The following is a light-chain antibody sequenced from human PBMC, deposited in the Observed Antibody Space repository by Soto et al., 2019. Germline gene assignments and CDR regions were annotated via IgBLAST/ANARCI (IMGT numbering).Light chain of an antibody. CDR1: QSIKKW. V-gene: IGKV1-5*03. Sequence: DIQMTQSPSTLSASVGDRVTITCRASQSIKKWLAWYQQKPGRAPKLLIYNASNLETGVPSRFSGSGSGTEFTLTISSLQPDDFATYYCQQYSSYLRTFGQGTKVEIK. CDR3: QQYSSYLRT. J-gene: IGKJ1*01. CDR2: NAS.